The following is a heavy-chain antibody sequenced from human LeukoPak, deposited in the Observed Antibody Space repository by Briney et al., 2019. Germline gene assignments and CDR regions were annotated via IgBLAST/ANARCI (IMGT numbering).Heavy chain of an antibody. D-gene: IGHD4-17*01. CDR1: GFTFSSYA. CDR3: GRAATVSAECALGY. Sequence: GGSLRLSCVASGFTFSSYAMHWVRQTPGKGLEYVSGINSNGGSTHYANSVKGRFTISRDNSKHTLYLQMGSLRTEDMAVYYCGRAATVSAECALGYWGQGTLVTVSS. CDR2: INSNGGST. J-gene: IGHJ4*02. V-gene: IGHV3-64*01.